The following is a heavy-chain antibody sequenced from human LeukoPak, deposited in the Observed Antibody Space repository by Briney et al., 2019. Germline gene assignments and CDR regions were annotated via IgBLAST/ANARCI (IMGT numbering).Heavy chain of an antibody. Sequence: ASDTLSLTCTVSGRSISSSRYYWGWIRQPPGKWLEWIGSIYYSGTTYYNPSLKSRLTISVDTSKNHFSLKLSSVTAADTAVYYCARLSGWYEVGYWGQGTLVTVSS. CDR1: GRSISSSRYY. CDR3: ARLSGWYEVGY. D-gene: IGHD6-19*01. V-gene: IGHV4-39*02. J-gene: IGHJ4*02. CDR2: IYYSGTT.